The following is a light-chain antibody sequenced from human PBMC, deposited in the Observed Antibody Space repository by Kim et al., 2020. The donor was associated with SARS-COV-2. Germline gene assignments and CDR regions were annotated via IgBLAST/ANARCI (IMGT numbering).Light chain of an antibody. Sequence: QSALTQPASVSGSPGQSITISCTGTSSDVGTYNYVSWYQQHPGKAPKLMIYDVSKRPSGVSNRFSGSKSGSTASLTISGLQADDEADYYCASYTTSSTLVFGGGTQLTVL. CDR1: SSDVGTYNY. CDR3: ASYTTSSTLV. V-gene: IGLV2-14*01. CDR2: DVS. J-gene: IGLJ2*01.